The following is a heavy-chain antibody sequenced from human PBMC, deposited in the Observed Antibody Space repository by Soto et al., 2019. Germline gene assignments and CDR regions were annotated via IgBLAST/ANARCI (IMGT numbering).Heavy chain of an antibody. Sequence: QVQLVESGGGVVQPGRSLRLSCAASGFTFSSYAMHWVRQAPGKGLEWVAVISYDGSNKYYADSVKGRFTISRDNSKNTLYLQMNSLRAEDTAVYYCAKDPLPYSSGWYYFDYWGQGTLVTVSS. CDR1: GFTFSSYA. D-gene: IGHD6-19*01. V-gene: IGHV3-30*04. CDR3: AKDPLPYSSGWYYFDY. CDR2: ISYDGSNK. J-gene: IGHJ4*02.